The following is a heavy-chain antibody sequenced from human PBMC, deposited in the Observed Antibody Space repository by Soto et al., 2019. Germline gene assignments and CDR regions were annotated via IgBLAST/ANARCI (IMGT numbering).Heavy chain of an antibody. CDR3: ARLTPPGRSSGHGGQTDY. V-gene: IGHV4-31*03. J-gene: IGHJ4*02. D-gene: IGHD3-22*01. CDR1: GGSISSGGYY. Sequence: SETLSLTCTVSGGSISSGGYYWSWIRQHPGKGLEWIGYIYYSGSTYYNPSLKSRVTISVDTSKNQFSLKLSSVTAADTAVYYCARLTPPGRSSGHGGQTDYWGQGTLVTVSS. CDR2: IYYSGST.